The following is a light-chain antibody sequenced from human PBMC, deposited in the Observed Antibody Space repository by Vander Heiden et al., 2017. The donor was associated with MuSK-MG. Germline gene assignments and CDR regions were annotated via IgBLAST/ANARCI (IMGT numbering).Light chain of an antibody. CDR1: QGISNY. CDR3: QKYNSAPWT. J-gene: IGKJ1*01. Sequence: DIQMTQSPSSLSASVGDRVAITCRASQGISNYLAWYQQKPGKVPKLLIYAASTLQSGVPSRCSGSGAGKDFTITISSLQPEDVATYYWQKYNSAPWTFGQGTKVEIK. V-gene: IGKV1-27*01. CDR2: AAS.